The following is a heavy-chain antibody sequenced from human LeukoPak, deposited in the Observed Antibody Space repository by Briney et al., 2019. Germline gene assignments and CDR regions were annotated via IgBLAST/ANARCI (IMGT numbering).Heavy chain of an antibody. Sequence: SQTLSLTCVVSGDSVSSKNGAWNWIRQSPSRGLEWLGRTYYRSKWYNDYAESMEGRMTISQDASKNQYSLHLNSVTPDDTAVYYCARDFGTTGWHTFDYWGQGTLVAVSS. CDR3: ARDFGTTGWHTFDY. J-gene: IGHJ4*02. CDR2: TYYRSKWYN. V-gene: IGHV6-1*01. D-gene: IGHD6-19*01. CDR1: GDSVSSKNGA.